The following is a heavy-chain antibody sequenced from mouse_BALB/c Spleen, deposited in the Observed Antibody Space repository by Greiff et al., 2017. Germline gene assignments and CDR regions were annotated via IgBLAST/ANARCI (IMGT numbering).Heavy chain of an antibody. CDR2: ISSGSSTI. CDR1: GFTFSSFG. CDR3: ARGDGNYWFAY. V-gene: IGHV5-17*02. D-gene: IGHD2-1*01. J-gene: IGHJ3*01. Sequence: EVKLMESGGGLVQPGGSRKLSCAASGFTFSSFGMHWVRQAPEKGLEWVAYISSGSSTIYYADTVKGRFTISRDNPKNTLFLQMTSLRSEDTAMYYCARGDGNYWFAYWGQGTLVTVSA.